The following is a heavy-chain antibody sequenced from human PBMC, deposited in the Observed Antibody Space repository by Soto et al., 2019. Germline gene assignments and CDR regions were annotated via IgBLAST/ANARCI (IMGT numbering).Heavy chain of an antibody. J-gene: IGHJ4*02. V-gene: IGHV1-8*01. CDR3: ARRDAEWELPTAY. D-gene: IGHD1-26*01. CDR2: MNPNSGNT. Sequence: QVQLVQSGAEVKKPGASVKVSCKASGYTFTSYDINWVRQATGQGLEWMGWMNPNSGNTGYAQKLQGRVTVTRNTAISTAYVELSSLRSEDTAVYYWARRDAEWELPTAYWGQGTLVTVSS. CDR1: GYTFTSYD.